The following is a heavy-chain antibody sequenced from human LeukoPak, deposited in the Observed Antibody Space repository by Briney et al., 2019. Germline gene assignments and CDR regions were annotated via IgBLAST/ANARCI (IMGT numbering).Heavy chain of an antibody. CDR3: AKRPRDTSGYYLGAFDG. CDR2: ISASGADT. J-gene: IGHJ3*01. D-gene: IGHD3-22*01. Sequence: GGSLRPSCAASGFTFSSYAMTWVRQAPGKGLEWVSAISASGADTYYADSVKGRFTISRDNSKNTLYLHMSSLRAEDTAVYFCAKRPRDTSGYYLGAFDGWGQGTTVTVSS. V-gene: IGHV3-23*01. CDR1: GFTFSSYA.